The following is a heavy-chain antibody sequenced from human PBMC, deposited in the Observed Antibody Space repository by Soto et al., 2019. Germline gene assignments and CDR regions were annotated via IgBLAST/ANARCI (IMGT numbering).Heavy chain of an antibody. CDR2: IGTAGDT. CDR3: ARVGGNVAFDY. J-gene: IGHJ4*02. Sequence: EVQLVESGGGLVQPGGSLRLSCAASGFTFNSYDMHWVRQATGKGLEWVSAIGTAGDTYYPGSVKGRFTISRENAKNSLYLQMNSLRAEDTAVYYCARVGGNVAFDYWGQGTLVTVSS. D-gene: IGHD2-15*01. V-gene: IGHV3-13*01. CDR1: GFTFNSYD.